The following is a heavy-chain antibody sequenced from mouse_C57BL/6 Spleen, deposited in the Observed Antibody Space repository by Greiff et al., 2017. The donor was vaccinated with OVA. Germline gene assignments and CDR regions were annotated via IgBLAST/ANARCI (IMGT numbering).Heavy chain of an antibody. J-gene: IGHJ2*01. CDR3: TRGKELFDY. CDR1: GFTFSSYA. D-gene: IGHD1-3*01. CDR2: ISSCGAYI. V-gene: IGHV5-9-1*02. Sequence: EVKVVESGEGLVKPGGSLKLSCAASGFTFSSYAMSWVRQTPEQRLEWVAYISSCGAYIYYADTVKGRFTISRDNARNTLYLQMSSLKSEDTAMYYCTRGKELFDYWGQGTTLTVSS.